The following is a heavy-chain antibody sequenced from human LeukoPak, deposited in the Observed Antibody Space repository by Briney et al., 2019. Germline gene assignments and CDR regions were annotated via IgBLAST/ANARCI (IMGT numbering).Heavy chain of an antibody. V-gene: IGHV6-1*01. CDR1: GDSVSSNSAA. Sequence: SQTLSLTCAISGDSVSSNSAAWNWIRQSPSRGLEWLGRTYYRSKWYNDYAVSVKSRITINPDTSKNQFSLQLSSVTAADTAVYYCARARAVRGVSGVDYWGQGTLVTVSS. J-gene: IGHJ4*02. CDR3: ARARAVRGVSGVDY. CDR2: TYYRSKWYN. D-gene: IGHD3-10*01.